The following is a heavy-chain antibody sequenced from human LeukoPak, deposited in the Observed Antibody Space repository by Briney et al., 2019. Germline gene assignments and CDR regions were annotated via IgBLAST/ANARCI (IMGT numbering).Heavy chain of an antibody. CDR2: IIPIFGTA. J-gene: IGHJ6*04. CDR3: VIPQLGYCSSTSCYTRLEAAMDV. V-gene: IGHV1-69*13. D-gene: IGHD2-2*02. Sequence: ASVKVSRKASGGTFSSYAISWVRQAPGQGLEWMGGIIPIFGTANYAQKFQGRVTITADESTSTAYMELSSLRSEDTAVYYCVIPQLGYCSSTSCYTRLEAAMDVWGKGTTVTVSS. CDR1: GGTFSSYA.